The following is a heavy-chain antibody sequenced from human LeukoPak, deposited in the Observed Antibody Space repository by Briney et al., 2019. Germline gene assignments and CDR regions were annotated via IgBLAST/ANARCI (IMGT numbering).Heavy chain of an antibody. CDR1: GITFSSFW. Sequence: GGSLRLSCAVSGITFSSFWMSWVRQAPGKGLEWVANIKQDGSEKYYVDSVKGRFTISRDNAKNSLYLQMNSLRAEDTALYYCAKDRGSSTSCYDYWGQGTLVTVSS. CDR2: IKQDGSEK. D-gene: IGHD2-2*01. J-gene: IGHJ4*02. V-gene: IGHV3-7*03. CDR3: AKDRGSSTSCYDY.